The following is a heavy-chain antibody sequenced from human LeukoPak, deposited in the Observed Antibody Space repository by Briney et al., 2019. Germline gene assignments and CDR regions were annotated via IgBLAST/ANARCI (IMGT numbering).Heavy chain of an antibody. CDR3: ASRRPISYYYDSSGLFDY. CDR1: GFDFGAYE. V-gene: IGHV3-48*03. J-gene: IGHJ4*02. Sequence: GGSLRLSCAASGFDFGAYEMDWVRQAPGKGLEWVAYFAGSDTTTYYADSVKGRFTISRDNARNSLYLQMNSLRAEDTAVYYCASRRPISYYYDSSGLFDYWGQGTLVTVSS. D-gene: IGHD3-22*01. CDR2: FAGSDTTT.